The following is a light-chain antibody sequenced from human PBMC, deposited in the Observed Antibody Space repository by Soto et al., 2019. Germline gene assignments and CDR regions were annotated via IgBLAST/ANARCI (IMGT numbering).Light chain of an antibody. V-gene: IGLV1-44*01. CDR1: SSNVGSNT. CDR2: HNN. Sequence: QSVLTQPPSASGTPGQRVTISCSGSSSNVGSNTVDWYQQLPGTAPKLLIYHNNQRPSGVPDRLSGSKSGTSASLAISGLQSEDEADYYCAAWYDSLNAVVFGGGTKVTVL. J-gene: IGLJ2*01. CDR3: AAWYDSLNAVV.